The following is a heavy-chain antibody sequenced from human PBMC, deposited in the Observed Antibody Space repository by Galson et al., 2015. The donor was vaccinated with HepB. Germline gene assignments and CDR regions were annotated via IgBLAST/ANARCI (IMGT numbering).Heavy chain of an antibody. V-gene: IGHV1-69*13. D-gene: IGHD4-23*01. Sequence: SVKVSCKASGGTFSSYAISWVRQAPGQGLEWMGGIIPIFGTANYAQKFQGRVTITADESTSTAYMELSSLRSEDTAVYYCARGYGGNPDGLFDYWGQGTLVTVSS. J-gene: IGHJ4*02. CDR3: ARGYGGNPDGLFDY. CDR2: IIPIFGTA. CDR1: GGTFSSYA.